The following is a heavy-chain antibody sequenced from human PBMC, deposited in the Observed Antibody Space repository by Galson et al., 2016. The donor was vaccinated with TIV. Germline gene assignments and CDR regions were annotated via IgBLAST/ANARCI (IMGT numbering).Heavy chain of an antibody. Sequence: SLRLSCAASGFTFDNYNMNWVRQTPGKGLEWVSSIDSGSTYIYYAASVKGRFTVSRDSAKNSLYLHMNSLRAEDTAVYYCARDGDLQYCSGGICYSSDSFGFWGQGTLVTVSS. D-gene: IGHD2-15*01. J-gene: IGHJ4*02. CDR1: GFTFDNYN. CDR2: IDSGSTYI. V-gene: IGHV3-21*01. CDR3: ARDGDLQYCSGGICYSSDSFGF.